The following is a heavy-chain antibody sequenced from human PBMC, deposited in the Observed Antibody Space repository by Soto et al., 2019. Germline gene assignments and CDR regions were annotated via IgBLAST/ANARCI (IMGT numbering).Heavy chain of an antibody. Sequence: GSLRLSCAASGFTFSNPWMNWVSQAPGKGLEWVGRIKSKTDGGTTDYAAPVKGRFTISRDDSKNTLYLQMNSLKTEDTAVYYCTTLGPAGPRHYYYGMDVWGQGTTVTVSS. J-gene: IGHJ6*02. D-gene: IGHD3-10*01. V-gene: IGHV3-15*07. CDR1: GFTFSNPW. CDR2: IKSKTDGGTT. CDR3: TTLGPAGPRHYYYGMDV.